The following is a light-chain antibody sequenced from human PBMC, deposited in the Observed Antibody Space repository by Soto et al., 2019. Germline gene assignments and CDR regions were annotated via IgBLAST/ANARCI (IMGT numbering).Light chain of an antibody. V-gene: IGLV1-40*01. CDR2: GNS. CDR3: QSYDTSLSGSYV. Sequence: QSVLTQPPSVSGAPGQRVTISCTGTRSNIGAGYAVHWYQQLPGTAPKLLIYGNSNRPSGVPDRFSGSKSGTSGSLTITGLQAEDEADYYCQSYDTSLSGSYVFGTGTQLTVL. CDR1: RSNIGAGYA. J-gene: IGLJ1*01.